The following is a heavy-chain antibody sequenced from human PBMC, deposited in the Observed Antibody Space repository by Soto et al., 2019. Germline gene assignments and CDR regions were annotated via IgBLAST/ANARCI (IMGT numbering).Heavy chain of an antibody. J-gene: IGHJ6*02. CDR2: ITTTGDT. CDR1: GFIFSSYD. CDR3: ARGDPLNYGSYPYWQYYGMDV. D-gene: IGHD2-8*02. Sequence: GGSLRLSCAASGFIFSSYDVHWVRQAPGKGLEWVSVITTTGDTYYAASVKGRFTISRENAENSLCLQMNSLRAEDAAVYYCARGDPLNYGSYPYWQYYGMDVWGRGTTVTVSS. V-gene: IGHV3-13*01.